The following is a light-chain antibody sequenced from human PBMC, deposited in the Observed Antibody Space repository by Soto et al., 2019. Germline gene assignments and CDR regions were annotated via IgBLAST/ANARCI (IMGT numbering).Light chain of an antibody. J-gene: IGKJ4*01. V-gene: IGKV2-30*01. CDR1: QSLVYRDGDTY. Sequence: DVVMTQSPLSLPVTLGQPASISCRSSQSLVYRDGDTYLNWFQQRPGQSPRRLIYKVSNRDSGVPDRFSGSWSGTDVTLKISRVEAEDVGFYYCMQGTNLTLTFGGGTKVEIK. CDR2: KVS. CDR3: MQGTNLTLT.